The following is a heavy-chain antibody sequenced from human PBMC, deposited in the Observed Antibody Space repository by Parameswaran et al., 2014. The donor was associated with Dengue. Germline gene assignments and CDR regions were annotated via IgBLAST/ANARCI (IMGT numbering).Heavy chain of an antibody. D-gene: IGHD3-3*01. CDR3: ARERRLRFLEWLGSGMDV. Sequence: WVRQAPGQGLEWMGWINTNTGNPTYAQGFTGRFVFSLDTSVSTAYLQISSLKAEDTAVYYCARERRLRFLEWLGSGMDVWGQGTTVTVSS. J-gene: IGHJ6*02. CDR2: INTNTGNP. V-gene: IGHV7-4-1*02.